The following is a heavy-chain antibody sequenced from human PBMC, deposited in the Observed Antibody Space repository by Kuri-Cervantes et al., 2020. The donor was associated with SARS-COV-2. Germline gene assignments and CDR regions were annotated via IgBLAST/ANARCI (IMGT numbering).Heavy chain of an antibody. CDR2: ISSSSSYT. CDR1: GFTFSDYY. V-gene: IGHV3-11*03. D-gene: IGHD6-13*01. CDR3: EWGAAGGWVYAFDI. Sequence: GGSLRLSCAASGFTFSDYYMSWIRQAPGKGLEWVSYISSSSSYTNYADSVKGRFTISRDNAKNSLYLQMNSLRAEDTAVYYCEWGAAGGWVYAFDIWGQGTMVTVSS. J-gene: IGHJ3*02.